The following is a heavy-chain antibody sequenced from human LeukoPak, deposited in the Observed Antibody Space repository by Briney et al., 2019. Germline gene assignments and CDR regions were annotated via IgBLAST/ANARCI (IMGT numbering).Heavy chain of an antibody. CDR3: ASEHCSGTSCYFYDS. CDR1: GYSINSYYF. V-gene: IGHV4-38-2*01. Sequence: SETLSLTCAVSGYSINSYYFWGLIRQPPGKRLGLIGSIYHSGNTYYNPSLKSRVTISIDTSKNQFSLKLSSVPAADTAVYYCASEHCSGTSCYFYDSWGQGTLVTVSS. J-gene: IGHJ4*02. CDR2: IYHSGNT. D-gene: IGHD2-2*01.